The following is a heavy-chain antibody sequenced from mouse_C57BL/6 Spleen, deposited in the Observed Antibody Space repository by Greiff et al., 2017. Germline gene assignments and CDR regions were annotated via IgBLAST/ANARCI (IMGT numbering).Heavy chain of an antibody. CDR3: ASHYYGSSPWFAY. Sequence: VHVKQSGPELVKPGASVKISCKASGYSFTDYNMNWVKQSNGKSLEWIGVINPNYGTTSYNQKFKGKATLTVDQSSSTAYMQLNSLTSEDSAVYYCASHYYGSSPWFAYWGQGTLVTVSA. CDR1: GYSFTDYN. D-gene: IGHD1-1*01. CDR2: INPNYGTT. J-gene: IGHJ3*01. V-gene: IGHV1-39*01.